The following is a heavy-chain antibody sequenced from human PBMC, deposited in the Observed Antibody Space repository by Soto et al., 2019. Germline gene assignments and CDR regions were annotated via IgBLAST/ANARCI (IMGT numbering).Heavy chain of an antibody. Sequence: QVQLVQSGAEVKRPGSSVKLSCKASGGTFTYYGISWVRQAPGQGREWMGGIIPIIGPATYAQKFQGRVTITADQSTSTAYMELSSLGSEDTALYYCARDLGTTIAGPPRRETYGGRDPWGQGTLVTVSS. CDR2: IIPIIGPA. CDR1: GGTFTYYG. D-gene: IGHD3-22*01. V-gene: IGHV1-69*01. CDR3: ARDLGTTIAGPPRRETYGGRDP. J-gene: IGHJ5*02.